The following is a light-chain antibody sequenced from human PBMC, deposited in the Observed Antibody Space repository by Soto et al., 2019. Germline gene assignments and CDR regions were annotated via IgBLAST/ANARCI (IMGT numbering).Light chain of an antibody. CDR2: ANY. J-gene: IGLJ2*01. Sequence: QSVLTQPPSVSGTPGQTVTISCSGSTSNLGSNGVNWYQQFPGSAPKLLIYANYQRPSGFPDRFSGSKSATSASLAINGLQSEDEADFYCASWDDSLDGMVFGGGTPLTVL. CDR1: TSNLGSNG. CDR3: ASWDDSLDGMV. V-gene: IGLV1-44*01.